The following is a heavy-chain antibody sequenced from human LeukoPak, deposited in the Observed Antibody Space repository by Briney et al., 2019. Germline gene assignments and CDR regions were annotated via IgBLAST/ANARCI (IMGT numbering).Heavy chain of an antibody. D-gene: IGHD6-19*01. Sequence: SETLSLTCIISGGSISSYYWSWIRQPAGKGLEWIGQIHTSGSTNYNPSLKSRVAMSVDTSKNQFSLELSSVTAADTAVYYCAGRAQTTGWSFDYWGQGALVTVSS. CDR3: AGRAQTTGWSFDY. CDR2: IHTSGST. J-gene: IGHJ4*02. V-gene: IGHV4-4*07. CDR1: GGSISSYY.